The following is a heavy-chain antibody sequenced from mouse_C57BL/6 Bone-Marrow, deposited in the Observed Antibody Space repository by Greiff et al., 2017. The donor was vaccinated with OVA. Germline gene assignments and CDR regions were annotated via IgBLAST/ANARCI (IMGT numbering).Heavy chain of an antibody. CDR1: GYTFTSYW. V-gene: IGHV1-7*01. Sequence: QVQLQQSGAELAKPGASVKLSCKASGYTFTSYWMHWVKQRPGQGLEWIGYINPSSGYTKYNQKFKDKATLTADKSSSTAYMQLSSLTYEDSAVYYCARRWLLRAYYFDYWGQGTTLTVSS. J-gene: IGHJ2*01. D-gene: IGHD2-3*01. CDR2: INPSSGYT. CDR3: ARRWLLRAYYFDY.